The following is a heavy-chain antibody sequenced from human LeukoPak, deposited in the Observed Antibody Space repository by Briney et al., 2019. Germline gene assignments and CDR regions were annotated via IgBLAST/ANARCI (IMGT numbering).Heavy chain of an antibody. D-gene: IGHD3-22*01. CDR3: ARARGPYDSSGFPLEY. Sequence: PSETLSLTCTVSGGSISSYYWSWIRQPPGKGLEWIGYIYYSGSTNYNPSLKSRVTISVDTSKNQFSLKLSSVTAADTAVYYCARARGPYDSSGFPLEYWGQGTLVTVSS. CDR2: IYYSGST. V-gene: IGHV4-59*01. CDR1: GGSISSYY. J-gene: IGHJ4*02.